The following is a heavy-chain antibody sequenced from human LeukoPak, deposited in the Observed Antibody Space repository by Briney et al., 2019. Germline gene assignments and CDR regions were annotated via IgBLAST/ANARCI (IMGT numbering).Heavy chain of an antibody. CDR2: IRYDGSNK. CDR1: GFTFSSYG. J-gene: IGHJ3*02. V-gene: IGHV3-30*02. CDR3: AKDRWIQLWRGTFDI. D-gene: IGHD5-18*01. Sequence: GGSLRLSCAASGFTFSSYGMHWVRQAPGNGVEWVAFIRYDGSNKYYADSVKGRFTISRDNAKNSLYLQMNSLRAEDTAVYYCAKDRWIQLWRGTFDIWGQGTMVTVSS.